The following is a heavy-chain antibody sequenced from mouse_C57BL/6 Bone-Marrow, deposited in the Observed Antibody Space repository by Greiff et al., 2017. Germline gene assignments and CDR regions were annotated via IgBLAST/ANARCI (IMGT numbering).Heavy chain of an antibody. V-gene: IGHV1-59*01. Sequence: QVQLQQPGAELVRPGTSVKLSCKASGYTFTSYWMHWVKQRPGQGLEWIGVIDPSDSYTNYNQKFKGKATLTVDTSSSTAYMQLSNLTSEDSAVYYCARNYYGSSWNWYFDVWGTGTTVTVSS. CDR3: ARNYYGSSWNWYFDV. D-gene: IGHD1-1*01. CDR1: GYTFTSYW. J-gene: IGHJ1*03. CDR2: IDPSDSYT.